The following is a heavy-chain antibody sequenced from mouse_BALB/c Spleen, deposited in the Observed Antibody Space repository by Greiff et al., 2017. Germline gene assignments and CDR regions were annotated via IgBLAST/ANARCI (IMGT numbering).Heavy chain of an antibody. CDR1: GYSITSGYY. Sequence: EVKVEESGPGLVKPSQSLSLTCSVTGYSITSGYYWNWIRQFPGNKLEWMGYISYDGSNNYNPSLKNRISITRDTSKNQFFLKLNSVTTEDTATYYCARKYGAYAMDYWGQGTSVTVSS. D-gene: IGHD1-2*01. J-gene: IGHJ4*01. CDR3: ARKYGAYAMDY. V-gene: IGHV3-6*02. CDR2: ISYDGSN.